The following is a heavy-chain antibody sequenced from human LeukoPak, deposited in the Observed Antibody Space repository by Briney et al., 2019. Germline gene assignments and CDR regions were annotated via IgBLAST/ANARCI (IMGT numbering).Heavy chain of an antibody. CDR1: GGSISSGGYY. CDR2: IYHSGST. D-gene: IGHD2-21*01. Sequence: SQTLSLTCTVSGGSISSGGYYWSWIRQPPGKGLEWIGYIYHSGSTYYNPSLKSRVTISVDRSKNQFSLKLSSVTAADTAVYYCAREVGGEYYYHYMDVWGKGTTVTVSS. V-gene: IGHV4-30-2*01. J-gene: IGHJ6*03. CDR3: AREVGGEYYYHYMDV.